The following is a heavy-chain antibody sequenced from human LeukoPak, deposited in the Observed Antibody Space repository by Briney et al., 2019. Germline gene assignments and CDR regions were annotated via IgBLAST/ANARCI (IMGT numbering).Heavy chain of an antibody. D-gene: IGHD6-13*01. CDR3: ARDRIAAAALGAFDI. Sequence: SETLSLTCTVSGVSISSYYWSWLRQPAGKGLEWIGRIYTSGSTNYNPSLKSRVTMSVDTSKNQFSLKLSSVTAADTAVYYCARDRIAAAALGAFDIWGQGTMVTVSS. V-gene: IGHV4-4*07. CDR1: GVSISSYY. CDR2: IYTSGST. J-gene: IGHJ3*02.